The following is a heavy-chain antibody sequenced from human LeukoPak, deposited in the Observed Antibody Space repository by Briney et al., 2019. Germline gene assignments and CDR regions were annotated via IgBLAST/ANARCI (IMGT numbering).Heavy chain of an antibody. CDR3: GRYPPDYGDPPPY. D-gene: IGHD4-17*01. J-gene: IGHJ4*02. Sequence: GGSLRLSCAASGFTFSRYWMSWVRQAPGKGLEWVANIKQDGTAKDYVDSVRGRFTISRDNAKSSVYLQMNSLRVEDTVVYYCGRYPPDYGDPPPYWGQGTLVTVSS. CDR1: GFTFSRYW. CDR2: IKQDGTAK. V-gene: IGHV3-7*01.